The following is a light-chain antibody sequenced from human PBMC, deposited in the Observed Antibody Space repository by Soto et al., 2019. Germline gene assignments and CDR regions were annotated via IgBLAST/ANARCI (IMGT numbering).Light chain of an antibody. Sequence: HSALTQPASVSGSPGQTITISCTGAVSEVAAYTYVSWYQQHPGKGPKLIIYDVSNRPLGVSNRFSGSKSGTTASLTISGLQAEDEADYYCSSFTRIVGLFGGGTKLTVL. CDR3: SSFTRIVGL. V-gene: IGLV2-14*01. CDR1: VSEVAAYTY. CDR2: DVS. J-gene: IGLJ3*02.